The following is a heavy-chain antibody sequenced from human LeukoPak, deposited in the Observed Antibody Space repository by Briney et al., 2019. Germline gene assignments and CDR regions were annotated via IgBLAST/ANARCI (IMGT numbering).Heavy chain of an antibody. V-gene: IGHV7-4-1*02. Sequence: ASVKVSCKASGYTFTNYGMAWVRQAPGQGLEWMGWINTNTGNPTYVQGFTGRFVFSLDTSVSTAYLQISSLKAKDTAVYYCARHGGAFGSSWYSGYWGQGALVTVS. D-gene: IGHD6-13*01. J-gene: IGHJ4*02. CDR1: GYTFTNYG. CDR2: INTNTGNP. CDR3: ARHGGAFGSSWYSGY.